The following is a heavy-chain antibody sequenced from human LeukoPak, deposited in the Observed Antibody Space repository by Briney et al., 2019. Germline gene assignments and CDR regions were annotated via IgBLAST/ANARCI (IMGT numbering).Heavy chain of an antibody. Sequence: GGSLRLSCAASGFTFSSSAMTWVRQAAGKGLEWVSVIYSGGSTYYADSVKGRFTISRDNSKNTLYLQMNSLRAEDTAVYYCATIDYWGQGTLVTVSS. J-gene: IGHJ4*02. CDR1: GFTFSSSA. V-gene: IGHV3-66*01. CDR2: IYSGGST. CDR3: ATIDY.